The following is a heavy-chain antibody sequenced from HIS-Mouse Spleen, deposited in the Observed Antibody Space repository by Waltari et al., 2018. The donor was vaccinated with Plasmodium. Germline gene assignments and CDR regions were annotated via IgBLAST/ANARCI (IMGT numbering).Heavy chain of an antibody. Sequence: QVQLVESGGGVVQPGRSLRLSCAASGFTFSSYGMHWVRPAPVKGLEWVAVLSYDGSNKYYADSVKGRFTISRDNSKNTLYLQMNSLRAEDTAVYYCATSGLTGGTYYFDYWGQGTLVTVSS. D-gene: IGHD7-27*01. V-gene: IGHV3-30*03. CDR2: LSYDGSNK. CDR1: GFTFSSYG. J-gene: IGHJ4*02. CDR3: ATSGLTGGTYYFDY.